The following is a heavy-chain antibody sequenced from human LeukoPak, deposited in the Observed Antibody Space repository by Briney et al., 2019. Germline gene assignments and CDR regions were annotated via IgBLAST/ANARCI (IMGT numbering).Heavy chain of an antibody. D-gene: IGHD3-9*01. J-gene: IGHJ6*02. CDR2: IYHSGST. CDR1: GGSISSGGYS. Sequence: SETLSLTCAVSGGSISSGGYSWSWIRQPPGKGLEWIGYIYHSGSTYYNPSLKSRVTISVDRPKNQFSLKLSSVTAADTAVYYCARHESPDYDILTGYYPYYYYGMDVWGQGTTVTVSS. V-gene: IGHV4-30-2*01. CDR3: ARHESPDYDILTGYYPYYYYGMDV.